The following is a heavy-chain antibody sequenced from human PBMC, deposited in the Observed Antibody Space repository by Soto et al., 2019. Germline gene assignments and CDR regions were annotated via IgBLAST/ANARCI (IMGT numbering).Heavy chain of an antibody. J-gene: IGHJ5*02. CDR2: IIPILGIA. V-gene: IGHV1-69*02. D-gene: IGHD1-26*01. Sequence: PVKVSCKASVGTFSSYTISWVRQAPGQGLEWMGRIIPILGIANYAQKFQGRVTITADKSTSTAYMELSSLKTEDTAIYYCSKYSGSSTIPAALGQGTLVTGSS. CDR3: SKYSGSSTIPAA. CDR1: VGTFSSYT.